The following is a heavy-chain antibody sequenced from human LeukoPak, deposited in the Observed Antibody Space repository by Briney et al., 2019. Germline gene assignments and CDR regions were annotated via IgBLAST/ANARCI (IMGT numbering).Heavy chain of an antibody. CDR2: ISAYNGNT. Sequence: ASVKVSCKASGYTFTSYGISWVRQAPGQGLEWMGWISAYNGNTNYAQKLQGRVTMTTDTSTSTAYMELRSLRSDDTAVYYCARAIAVAGTTTDFQHWGQGTLVTVSP. D-gene: IGHD6-19*01. CDR3: ARAIAVAGTTTDFQH. CDR1: GYTFTSYG. J-gene: IGHJ1*01. V-gene: IGHV1-18*01.